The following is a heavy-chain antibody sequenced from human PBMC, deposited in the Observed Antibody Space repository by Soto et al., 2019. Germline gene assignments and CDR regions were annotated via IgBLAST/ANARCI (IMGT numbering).Heavy chain of an antibody. Sequence: EVQLLESGGGLVQPGGSLRLSCAASGFTFSSYAMSWVRQAPGKGLEWVSDISGSGGSTYYADSVKGRFTISRDNSKNTLYRQMNSLRAEDTAVYYCAKAYGRRYSSSWWYDFDIWGQGTMVTVAS. V-gene: IGHV3-23*01. J-gene: IGHJ3*02. D-gene: IGHD6-13*01. CDR3: AKAYGRRYSSSWWYDFDI. CDR1: GFTFSSYA. CDR2: ISGSGGST.